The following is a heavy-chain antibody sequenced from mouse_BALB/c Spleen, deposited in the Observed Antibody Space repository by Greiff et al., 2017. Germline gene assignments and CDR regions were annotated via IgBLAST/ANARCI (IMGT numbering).Heavy chain of an antibody. CDR3: ARETYDYDERYFDY. CDR1: GFSLTSYG. V-gene: IGHV2-9*02. Sequence: VKLVESGPGLVAPSQSLSITCTVSGFSLTSYGVHWVRQPPGKGLEWLGVIWAGGSTNYNSALMSRLSISKDNSKSQVFLKMNSLQTDDTAMYYCARETYDYDERYFDYWGQGTTLTVSS. D-gene: IGHD2-4*01. CDR2: IWAGGST. J-gene: IGHJ2*01.